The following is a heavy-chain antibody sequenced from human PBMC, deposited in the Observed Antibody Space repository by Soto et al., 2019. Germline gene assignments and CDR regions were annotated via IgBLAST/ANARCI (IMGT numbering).Heavy chain of an antibody. J-gene: IGHJ4*02. CDR1: GGSFSGYY. D-gene: IGHD2-15*01. CDR2: INHSGST. V-gene: IGHV4-34*01. Sequence: ETLSLTCAVYGGSFSGYYWSWIRQPPGKGLEWIGEINHSGSTNYNPSLKSRVTISVDTSKNQFSLKLSSVTAADTAVYYCASRHYCSGGSCYQNYYFDYWGQGTLVTVSS. CDR3: ASRHYCSGGSCYQNYYFDY.